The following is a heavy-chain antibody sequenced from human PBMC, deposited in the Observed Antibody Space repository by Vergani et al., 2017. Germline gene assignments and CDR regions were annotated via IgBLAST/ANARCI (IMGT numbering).Heavy chain of an antibody. Sequence: QLHLQESGPGLVKPSETLSLTCTVSGGSITSSSYYWGWIRQPPGKGLEWIGSIHYSENTNYNPSLKTRVTISVDTSKNQFSLTLTSVTAADTAVYYCASDTHSGQRADRWGQGSLVTVTS. CDR2: IHYSENT. V-gene: IGHV4-61*05. D-gene: IGHD6-19*01. J-gene: IGHJ5*02. CDR1: GGSITSSSYY. CDR3: ASDTHSGQRADR.